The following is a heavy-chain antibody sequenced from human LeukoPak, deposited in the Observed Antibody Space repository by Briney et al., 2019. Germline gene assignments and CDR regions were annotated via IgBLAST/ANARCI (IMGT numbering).Heavy chain of an antibody. CDR2: INHSGST. J-gene: IGHJ4*02. V-gene: IGHV4-34*01. Sequence: SETLSLTCAVYGGSFSGYYWSWIRQPPGKGLEWTGEINHSGSTNYNPSLKSRVTISVDTSKNQFSLKLSSVTAVVTAVYYCARLRLKLRALDYWGQGTLVTVSS. CDR3: ARLRLKLRALDY. D-gene: IGHD4-23*01. CDR1: GGSFSGYY.